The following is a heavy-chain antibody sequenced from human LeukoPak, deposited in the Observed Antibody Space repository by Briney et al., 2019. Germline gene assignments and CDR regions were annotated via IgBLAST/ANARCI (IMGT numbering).Heavy chain of an antibody. D-gene: IGHD5-18*01. CDR3: AKLGGYHDAFDI. CDR1: GFTFSDYY. Sequence: GGSLRLSCAASGFTFSDYYMSWIRQAPGKGLEWVSYISSSGSTIYYADSVKGRFTISRDNAKNSLYLQMNSLRAEDMALYYCAKLGGYHDAFDIWGQGTMVTVSS. V-gene: IGHV3-11*01. J-gene: IGHJ3*02. CDR2: ISSSGSTI.